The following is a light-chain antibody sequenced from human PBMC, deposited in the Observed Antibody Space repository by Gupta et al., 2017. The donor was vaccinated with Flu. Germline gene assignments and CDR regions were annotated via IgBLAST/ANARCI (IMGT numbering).Light chain of an antibody. Sequence: DIQMPQSPSSLSASVGARVTITCRASQSISSYFNWYQQQPGKATKRLSYAASSLQSGVPSRFSGSGSGGDSRDTSCSGQPEDVVTSCFKRSHRAPGTWGQGTKVEIK. CDR3: KRSHRAPGT. V-gene: IGKV1-39*01. CDR1: QSISSY. CDR2: AAS. J-gene: IGKJ1*01.